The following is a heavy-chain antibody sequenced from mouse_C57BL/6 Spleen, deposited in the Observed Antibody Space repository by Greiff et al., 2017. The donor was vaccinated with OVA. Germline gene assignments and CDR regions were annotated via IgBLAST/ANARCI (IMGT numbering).Heavy chain of an antibody. J-gene: IGHJ3*01. CDR2: IYPGDGDT. D-gene: IGHD1-1*01. Sequence: QVQLQQSGPELVKPGASVKISCKASGYAFSSSWMNWVKQRPGKGLEWIGRIYPGDGDTNYNGKFKGKATLTADKSSSTAYMQLSSLTSEDSAVYFCARSEATVGAYWGQGTLVTVSA. V-gene: IGHV1-82*01. CDR1: GYAFSSSW. CDR3: ARSEATVGAY.